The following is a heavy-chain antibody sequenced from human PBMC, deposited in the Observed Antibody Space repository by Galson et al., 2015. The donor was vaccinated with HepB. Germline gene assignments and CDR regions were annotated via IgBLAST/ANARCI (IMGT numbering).Heavy chain of an antibody. V-gene: IGHV4-38-2*02. J-gene: IGHJ4*02. CDR1: GFSMSSGYD. Sequence: TLSLTCTVSGFSMSSGYDWGWIRQPPGKGLEWIGSIYHSGTTYYNPSLKSRVTMSVDRSNNQFSLRLSSVTAADTAVYYCAALVPTTIPYFASWGQGTLVTVSS. CDR3: AALVPTTIPYFAS. CDR2: IYHSGTT. D-gene: IGHD4/OR15-4a*01.